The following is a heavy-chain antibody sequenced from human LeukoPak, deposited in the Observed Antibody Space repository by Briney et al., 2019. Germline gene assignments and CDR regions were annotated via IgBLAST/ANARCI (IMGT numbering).Heavy chain of an antibody. V-gene: IGHV4-59*08. Sequence: SETLSLTCTVSGGSISSYYWSWIRQPPGKGLEWIGYIYYSGSTNYNPSLKSRVTIPVDTSKNQFSLKLSSVTAADTAVYYCARVSGRFTWYFDLWGRGTLVTVSS. CDR3: ARVSGRFTWYFDL. CDR1: GGSISSYY. J-gene: IGHJ2*01. CDR2: IYYSGST.